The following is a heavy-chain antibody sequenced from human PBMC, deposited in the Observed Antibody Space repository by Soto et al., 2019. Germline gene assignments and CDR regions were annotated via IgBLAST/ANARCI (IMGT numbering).Heavy chain of an antibody. Sequence: PGGSLRRSCAASGFTGSSNYMSWVRQAPGKGLEWVSVIYSGGSTYYADSVKGRFTISRDNSKNTLYLQMNSLRAEDTAVYYCARGTAIPPYYYYGMDVSGQGTTVTVSS. V-gene: IGHV3-53*01. CDR2: IYSGGST. D-gene: IGHD5-18*01. CDR1: GFTGSSNY. CDR3: ARGTAIPPYYYYGMDV. J-gene: IGHJ6*02.